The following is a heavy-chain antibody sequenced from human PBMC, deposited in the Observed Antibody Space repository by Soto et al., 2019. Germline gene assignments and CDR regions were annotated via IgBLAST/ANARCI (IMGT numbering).Heavy chain of an antibody. J-gene: IGHJ4*02. Sequence: SETLSLTCTVSGGSISSGGYYWSWIRQHPGKGLEWIGYIYYSGSTYYNPSLKSRVTISVDTSKNQFSLKLSSVTAADTTVYYCASDAAAADTRYFDYWGQGTLGTVS. D-gene: IGHD6-13*01. CDR3: ASDAAAADTRYFDY. CDR2: IYYSGST. CDR1: GGSISSGGYY. V-gene: IGHV4-31*03.